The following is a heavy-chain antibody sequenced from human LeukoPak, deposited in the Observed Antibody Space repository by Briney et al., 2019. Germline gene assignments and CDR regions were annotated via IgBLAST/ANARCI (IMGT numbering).Heavy chain of an antibody. Sequence: ASVKVSCKAAGYTFTGYFMHWVRQAPGQGLEWMGWINPNTGDTRYAQKFQGRVTMTRDTSISTAYLELSRLKSDDTALFYCARKSMAAVGAFDYWGQGTLLTVSS. J-gene: IGHJ4*02. D-gene: IGHD6-13*01. CDR3: ARKSMAAVGAFDY. V-gene: IGHV1-2*02. CDR2: INPNTGDT. CDR1: GYTFTGYF.